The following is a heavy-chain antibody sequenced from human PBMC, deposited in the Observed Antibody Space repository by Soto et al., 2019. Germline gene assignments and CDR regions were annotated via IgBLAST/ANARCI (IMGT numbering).Heavy chain of an antibody. Sequence: QVQLQESGPGLVKPSETLSLTCSVSGGSIYSYYCTWIRQAPGKGLEWIGYIYNTDTGSTNYNPSLKSPVTISRDMSKNQFSLKLTSVTAADTAVYYCARGSHLDDWGQGALVTVSS. CDR2: IYNTDTGST. V-gene: IGHV4-59*01. CDR3: ARGSHLDD. J-gene: IGHJ4*02. CDR1: GGSIYSYY.